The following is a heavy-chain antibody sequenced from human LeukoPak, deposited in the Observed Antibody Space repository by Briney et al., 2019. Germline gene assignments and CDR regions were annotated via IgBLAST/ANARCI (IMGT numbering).Heavy chain of an antibody. CDR1: GGTFSSYA. CDR3: ARDYGSGSYGPPLKGGMDV. V-gene: IGHV1-69*13. CDR2: IIPIFGTA. J-gene: IGHJ6*04. D-gene: IGHD3-10*01. Sequence: SVKVSCKASGGTFSSYAISWVRQAPGQGLEWVGGIIPIFGTANYAQKFQGRVTITADESTSTAYMELSSLRSEDTAVYYCARDYGSGSYGPPLKGGMDVWGKGTTVTVSS.